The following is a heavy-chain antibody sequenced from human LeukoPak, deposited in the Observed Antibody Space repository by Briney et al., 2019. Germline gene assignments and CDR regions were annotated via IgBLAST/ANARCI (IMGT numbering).Heavy chain of an antibody. D-gene: IGHD6-13*01. CDR1: GGTFSSYA. CDR2: IIPIFGTA. Sequence: GSSVKLSCKASGGTFSSYAISCVRHAPGQQLESMGRIIPIFGTANYAQKFQGRVTITTDESTSAAYMELSSLRSEDTAVYYCARYSSQYYFDYWGQGTLVTVSS. J-gene: IGHJ4*02. V-gene: IGHV1-69*05. CDR3: ARYSSQYYFDY.